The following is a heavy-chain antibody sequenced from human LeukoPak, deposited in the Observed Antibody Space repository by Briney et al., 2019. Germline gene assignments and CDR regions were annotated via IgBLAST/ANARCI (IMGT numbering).Heavy chain of an antibody. V-gene: IGHV1-46*01. CDR3: ARVLITAAVLDP. CDR2: INPSGGST. J-gene: IGHJ5*02. D-gene: IGHD6-13*01. Sequence: ASVKVSCKASGYTFTSYYMHWVRQAPGQGLEWMGIINPSGGSTSYAQKFQGRVTMTRDTSTSKVYMELSSPRSEGTAVDYCARVLITAAVLDPWGQGTLVTVSS. CDR1: GYTFTSYY.